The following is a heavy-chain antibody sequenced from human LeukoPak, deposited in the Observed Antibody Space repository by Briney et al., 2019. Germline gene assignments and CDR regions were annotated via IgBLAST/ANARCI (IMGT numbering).Heavy chain of an antibody. V-gene: IGHV1-24*01. J-gene: IGHJ6*03. CDR2: CDPKDGGA. D-gene: IGHD2-21*01. CDR3: ATGVYCATTTCPGYGNYYYFMDV. Sequence: EASVTVSCKVSGFTLSELSIHWVRQAPGKGLERVGGCDPKDGGAVYAERFRDRVILTDDRSSNTAYMDLSRLGADDTAVYYCATGVYCATTTCPGYGNYYYFMDVWGEGATVTV. CDR1: GFTLSELS.